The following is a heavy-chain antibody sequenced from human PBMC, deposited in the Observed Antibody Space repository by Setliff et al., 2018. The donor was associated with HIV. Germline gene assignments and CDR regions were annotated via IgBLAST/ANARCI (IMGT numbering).Heavy chain of an antibody. V-gene: IGHV3-74*01. Sequence: GGSLRLSCAASGFTFSSYWMHWVRQAPGKGLVWVSRINTDGSSISHADSVKGRFTISRDNAKNTLFLQMNSLRAEDTAVYYCASWPSSYWSYSYYYIDVWGKGTTVTVSS. CDR2: INTDGSSI. D-gene: IGHD6-13*01. CDR3: ASWPSSYWSYSYYYIDV. J-gene: IGHJ6*03. CDR1: GFTFSSYW.